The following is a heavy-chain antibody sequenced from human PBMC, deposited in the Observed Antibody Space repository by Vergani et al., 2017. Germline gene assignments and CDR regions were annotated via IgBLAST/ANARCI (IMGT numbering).Heavy chain of an antibody. V-gene: IGHV4-59*08. CDR2: IYSTGST. D-gene: IGHD2-15*01. J-gene: IGHJ5*02. CDR3: TRHWAVVAANNWFDP. Sequence: QVQLEESGPGLVKPSETLSLTCTVSGGSFNTYYWSWIRQSPGKGLEWIGYIYSTGSTNYNPSLNSRVTMSVDTSKNQLSLKLSSVTAADTAVYYCTRHWAVVAANNWFDPWGQGTLVTVSS. CDR1: GGSFNTYY.